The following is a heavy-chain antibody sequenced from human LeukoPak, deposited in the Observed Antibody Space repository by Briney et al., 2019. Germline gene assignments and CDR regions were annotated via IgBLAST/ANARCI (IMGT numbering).Heavy chain of an antibody. CDR3: ASEKYGDYGFDY. Sequence: SVKVSCKASGGTFSSYAISWVRQAPGQGLEWMGRIIPIFGTANYAQKFQGRVTITTDESTSTAYMELSSLRSEDTAVYYCASEKYGDYGFDYWGQGTLVTVSS. CDR1: GGTFSSYA. CDR2: IIPIFGTA. J-gene: IGHJ4*02. D-gene: IGHD4-17*01. V-gene: IGHV1-69*05.